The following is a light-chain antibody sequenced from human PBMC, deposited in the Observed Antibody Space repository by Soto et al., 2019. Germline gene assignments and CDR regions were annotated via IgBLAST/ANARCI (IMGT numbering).Light chain of an antibody. Sequence: DIQMTQSPSTLSAYVGDRVTITCRASQNIYTWLAWYQQKPGRAPKLLIYQASALESGVPSRFSGSGSGTEFTLIISSLQPDDFATYCQHYQAYPLTFGGGTEVEIK. CDR2: QAS. J-gene: IGKJ4*01. V-gene: IGKV1-5*03. CDR1: QNIYTW. CDR3: QHYQAYPLT.